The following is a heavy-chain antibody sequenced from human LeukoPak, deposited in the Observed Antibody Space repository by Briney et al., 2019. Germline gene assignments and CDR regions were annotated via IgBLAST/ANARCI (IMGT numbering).Heavy chain of an antibody. J-gene: IGHJ4*02. CDR2: ISAYNGNT. D-gene: IGHD2-21*02. CDR3: ARDPLAYCAGDCYHRFFDY. Sequence: ASVKVSCKASGYTFTSYGISWVRQAPGQGLEWMGWISAYNGNTDYAPKLQGRVTMTTDTSTSTAYMELRSLRSDDTAVYYCARDPLAYCAGDCYHRFFDYWGQGTLVTVSS. V-gene: IGHV1-18*01. CDR1: GYTFTSYG.